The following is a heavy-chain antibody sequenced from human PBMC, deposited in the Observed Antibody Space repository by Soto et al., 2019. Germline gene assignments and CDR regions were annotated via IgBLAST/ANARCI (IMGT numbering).Heavy chain of an antibody. CDR1: VYSISSGYY. D-gene: IGHD5-18*01. J-gene: IGHJ6*02. Sequence: PETLSLSCAVSVYSISSGYYWGWIRQPPGKGLEWIGSIYHSGSTYYNPSLKSRVTISVDTSKNQFSLKLSSVTAADTAVYYCARVTDGMDVWGQGTTVTVSS. CDR3: ARVTDGMDV. V-gene: IGHV4-38-2*01. CDR2: IYHSGST.